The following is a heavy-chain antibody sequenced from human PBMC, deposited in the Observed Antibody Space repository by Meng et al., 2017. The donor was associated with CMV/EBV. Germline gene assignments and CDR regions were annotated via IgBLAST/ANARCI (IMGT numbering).Heavy chain of an antibody. CDR2: IYYSGGA. CDR1: GGSVSSGSYY. V-gene: IGHV4-61*01. Sequence: VSGGSVSSGSYYWIWIRQPPGKGLEWIGYIYYSGGADYNPSRKSRVTISVDTSKIQFSLKLSSMTAADTAVYYCAGDPYYGSGSYYTWGQGTLVTVSS. D-gene: IGHD3-10*01. CDR3: AGDPYYGSGSYYT. J-gene: IGHJ5*02.